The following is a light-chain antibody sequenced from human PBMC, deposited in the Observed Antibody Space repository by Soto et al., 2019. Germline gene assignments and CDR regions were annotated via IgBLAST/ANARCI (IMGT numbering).Light chain of an antibody. V-gene: IGLV2-11*01. CDR2: DVG. CDR3: CSYAGSYTWV. J-gene: IGLJ1*01. Sequence: QSALTLPRSVSGSPGQSVTISCTGTSSDVGGYNFVSWYQQHPGKAPKLMIYDVGKRPSGVPDRFSGSKSGNTASLTISGIQAEYGAYHYSCSYAGSYTWVFGSGTKLTVL. CDR1: SSDVGGYNF.